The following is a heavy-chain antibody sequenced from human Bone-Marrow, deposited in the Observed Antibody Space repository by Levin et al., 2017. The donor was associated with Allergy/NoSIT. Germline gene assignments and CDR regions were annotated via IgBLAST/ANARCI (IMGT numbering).Heavy chain of an antibody. Sequence: TTSETLSLTCAVYGGSFSGYYWSWIRQPPGKGLEWIGEINHSGSTNYNPSLKSRVTISVDTSKNQFSLKLSSVTAADTAVYYCAKLALPYDSSGPEAFDIWGQGTMVTVSS. CDR3: AKLALPYDSSGPEAFDI. V-gene: IGHV4-34*01. CDR2: INHSGST. D-gene: IGHD3-22*01. CDR1: GGSFSGYY. J-gene: IGHJ3*02.